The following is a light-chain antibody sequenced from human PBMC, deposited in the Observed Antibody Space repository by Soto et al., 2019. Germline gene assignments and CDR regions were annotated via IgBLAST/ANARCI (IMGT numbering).Light chain of an antibody. CDR2: GAS. V-gene: IGKV3-20*01. CDR1: QSVSSSY. CDR3: QQYVSSFRT. J-gene: IGKJ1*01. Sequence: EIVLTQSPGTLSLSPGERATLSCRASQSVSSSYLAWYQQKPAQAPRLLIYGASSRATGIPDRFSGSGSGTDFTLTISRLEPEDFAVYYCQQYVSSFRTFGQGTKVEI.